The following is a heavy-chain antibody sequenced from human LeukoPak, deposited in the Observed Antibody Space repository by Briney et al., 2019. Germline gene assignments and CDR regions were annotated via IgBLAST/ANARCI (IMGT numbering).Heavy chain of an antibody. CDR2: ISYDGTNK. Sequence: GESLRLSCAASGFTFSNYVIHWVRQAPGEGLGWLAVISYDGTNKYYAESVKGRFTISRDHSKSTVDLQMDSLGGADTAVYYCARSPTYYYMDVWGKGTTVTVSS. CDR3: ARSPTYYYMDV. V-gene: IGHV3-30-3*01. J-gene: IGHJ6*03. CDR1: GFTFSNYV.